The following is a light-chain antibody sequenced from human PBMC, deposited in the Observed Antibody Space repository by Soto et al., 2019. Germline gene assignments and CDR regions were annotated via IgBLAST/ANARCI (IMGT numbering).Light chain of an antibody. Sequence: EIVLTQAPANLSLSPGERATLSCRASQLVSTSYLAWYYQKPGQAPRLLIYATSRRATDIPDRFSGSGSGTDFTLIISRLEPEAFAVFYCQQFGSSPYTFVQGTKLEIK. CDR2: ATS. J-gene: IGKJ2*01. V-gene: IGKV3-20*01. CDR1: QLVSTSY. CDR3: QQFGSSPYT.